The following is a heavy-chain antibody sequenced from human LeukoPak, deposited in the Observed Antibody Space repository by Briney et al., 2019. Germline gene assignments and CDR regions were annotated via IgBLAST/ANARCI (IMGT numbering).Heavy chain of an antibody. Sequence: SETLSLTCTVSGGSISSISYYWSWIRQPAGKGLEWIGRIYTSGSTNYNPSLKSRVTISVDTSKNQFSLKLSSVTAADTAVYYCARVVYDYVWGSYPTWGVFDYWGQGTLVTVSS. V-gene: IGHV4-61*02. J-gene: IGHJ4*02. CDR3: ARVVYDYVWGSYPTWGVFDY. D-gene: IGHD3-16*02. CDR2: IYTSGST. CDR1: GGSISSISYY.